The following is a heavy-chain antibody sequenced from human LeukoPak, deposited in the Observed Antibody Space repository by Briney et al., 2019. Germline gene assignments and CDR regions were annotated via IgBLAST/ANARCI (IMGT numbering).Heavy chain of an antibody. J-gene: IGHJ6*02. CDR3: VKDRYGEFHGMDV. Sequence: GGSLRLSCAASGFTFADYAMHWVRQAPGKGLEWVSLISGDAGSTYYTDSVKGRFTIYRDNSKNSLYLQMNSLRIEDAAFYFCVKDRYGEFHGMDVWGQGTTVTVSS. D-gene: IGHD4/OR15-4a*01. CDR1: GFTFADYA. V-gene: IGHV3-43*02. CDR2: ISGDAGST.